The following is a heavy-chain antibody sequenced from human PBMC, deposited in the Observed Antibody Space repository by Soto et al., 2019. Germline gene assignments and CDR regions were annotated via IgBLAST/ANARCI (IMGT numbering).Heavy chain of an antibody. V-gene: IGHV1-18*01. Sequence: QVQLVQSGAEVKKPGASVKVSCKASGYTFTSYGISWVRQAPGQGLEWMGWISAYNGNTNYAQKLQGRVTMTTDTSKSTAYMELRSLGSADTAVYYCARVPTKYCSSTSCYDWYFDLWGRGTLVTVSS. J-gene: IGHJ2*01. CDR3: ARVPTKYCSSTSCYDWYFDL. CDR1: GYTFTSYG. D-gene: IGHD2-2*01. CDR2: ISAYNGNT.